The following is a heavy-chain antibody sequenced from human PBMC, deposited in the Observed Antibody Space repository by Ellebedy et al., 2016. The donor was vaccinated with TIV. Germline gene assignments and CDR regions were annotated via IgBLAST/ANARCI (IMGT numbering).Heavy chain of an antibody. Sequence: GGSLRLSCAASGFTFSSYNMNWVRQAPGKGLEWVAYITSTGTAIYYADSVRGRFTISRDNAKNSLFLQMNSLRAEDTAVYYCARVVDVIPARFDPWGQGTLVTVSS. D-gene: IGHD2-15*01. CDR3: ARVVDVIPARFDP. V-gene: IGHV3-48*03. J-gene: IGHJ5*02. CDR1: GFTFSSYN. CDR2: ITSTGTAI.